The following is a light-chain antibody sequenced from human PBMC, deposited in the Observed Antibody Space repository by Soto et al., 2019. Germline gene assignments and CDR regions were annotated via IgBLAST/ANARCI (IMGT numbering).Light chain of an antibody. CDR1: QSVSSSY. CDR2: DAS. Sequence: EILLTQSQGTLSLSPGERATLSCMASQSVSSSYLAWYQQKPGQAPRLLIYDASNRATGIPARFSGSGSGTDFTLTISSLEPEDFAVYYCQQRSNWPRTFGQGTKVDIK. J-gene: IGKJ1*01. CDR3: QQRSNWPRT. V-gene: IGKV3D-20*02.